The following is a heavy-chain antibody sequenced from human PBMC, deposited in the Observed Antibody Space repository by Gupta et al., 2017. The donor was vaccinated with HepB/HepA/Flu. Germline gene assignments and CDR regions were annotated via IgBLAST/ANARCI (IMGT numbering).Heavy chain of an antibody. Sequence: QVQLQQWGAGLLTPSETLSLTCAVYGGSFSGYYWSWIRQPPGKGLEWIGEINHSGSTNYNPSLKSRVTISVDTSKNQFSLKLSPVTAADTAVYYCARITVTNSGSYFPDPWGQGTLVTVSS. CDR1: GGSFSGYY. CDR3: ARITVTNSGSYFPDP. D-gene: IGHD1-26*01. J-gene: IGHJ5*02. CDR2: INHSGST. V-gene: IGHV4-34*01.